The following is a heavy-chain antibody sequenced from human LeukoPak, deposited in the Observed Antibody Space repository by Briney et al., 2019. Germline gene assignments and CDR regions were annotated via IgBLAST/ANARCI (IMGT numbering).Heavy chain of an antibody. V-gene: IGHV3-30*04. D-gene: IGHD2-2*01. Sequence: TGGSLRLSCVPSTFTFSNSVMHWVRQAPGKGLEWVSGISIDGNGKYYADSVRGRITISRENSKNTLYLEMNSLSAEDTAVYYCAKEVRTSGRAGIFGYWGQGTLVTVSS. CDR1: TFTFSNSV. CDR3: AKEVRTSGRAGIFGY. J-gene: IGHJ4*02. CDR2: ISIDGNGK.